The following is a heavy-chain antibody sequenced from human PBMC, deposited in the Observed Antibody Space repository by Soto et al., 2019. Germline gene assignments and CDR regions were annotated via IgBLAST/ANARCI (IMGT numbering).Heavy chain of an antibody. Sequence: SETLSLTCTVSGGSISSYYWSWIRQPPGKGLEWIGYMYNTGSTIYNPSLKSRVTISVDTSKNQFSLKLNSVTAADTAVYYCAREKGSGTHMGFDYWGQGTQVTVS. J-gene: IGHJ4*02. CDR1: GGSISSYY. CDR2: MYNTGST. D-gene: IGHD3-10*01. CDR3: AREKGSGTHMGFDY. V-gene: IGHV4-59*01.